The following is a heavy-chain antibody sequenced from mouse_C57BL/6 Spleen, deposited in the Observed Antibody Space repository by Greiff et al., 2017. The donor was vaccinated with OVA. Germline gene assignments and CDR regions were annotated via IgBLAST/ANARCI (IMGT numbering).Heavy chain of an antibody. CDR3: ASRGDYDYDGGGAWFAY. CDR1: GYAFSSYW. CDR2: IYPGDGDT. D-gene: IGHD2-4*01. J-gene: IGHJ3*01. V-gene: IGHV1-80*01. Sequence: VQLQESGAELVKPGASVKISCKASGYAFSSYWMNWVKQRPGKGLEWIGQIYPGDGDTNYNGKFKGKATLTADKSSSTAYMQLSSLTSEDSAVYFCASRGDYDYDGGGAWFAYWGQGTLVTVSA.